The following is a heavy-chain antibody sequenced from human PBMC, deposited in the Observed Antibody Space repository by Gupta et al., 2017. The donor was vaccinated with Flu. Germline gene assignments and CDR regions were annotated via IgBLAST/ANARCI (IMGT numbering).Heavy chain of an antibody. J-gene: IGHJ4*02. V-gene: IGHV3-48*03. CDR3: ARGGLTDRLDY. Sequence: EVQLVESGGDLVQPGGSLRLSCEVYGFTFPAYEMNWVRQAPGQGLEWVSYISSSSSSSYYADSVKGRFTISRDNAKNLLFLRMTSLRTEDTAVYYCARGGLTDRLDYWGQGTLVTVSS. D-gene: IGHD3-9*01. CDR2: ISSSSSSS. CDR1: GFTFPAYE.